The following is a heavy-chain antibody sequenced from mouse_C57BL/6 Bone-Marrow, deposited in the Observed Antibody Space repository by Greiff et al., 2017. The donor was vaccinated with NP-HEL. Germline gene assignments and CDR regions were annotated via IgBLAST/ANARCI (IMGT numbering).Heavy chain of an antibody. Sequence: VESGGGLVKPGGSLKLSCAASGFTFSDYGMHWVRQAPEKGLEWVAYISSGSSTIYYADTVKGRFTISRDNAKNTLFLQMTSLRSEDTAMYYCARDSNYAWFAYWGQGTLVTVSA. D-gene: IGHD2-5*01. J-gene: IGHJ3*01. V-gene: IGHV5-17*01. CDR3: ARDSNYAWFAY. CDR1: GFTFSDYG. CDR2: ISSGSSTI.